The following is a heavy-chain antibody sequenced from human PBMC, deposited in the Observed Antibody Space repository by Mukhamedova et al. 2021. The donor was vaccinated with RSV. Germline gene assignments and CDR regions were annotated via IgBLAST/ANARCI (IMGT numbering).Heavy chain of an antibody. Sequence: AEYMGGRVTITADESTSTAYMELSSLRSEDTAVYYCARESVGVVVPAALDYWGQGTLVTVSS. CDR3: ARESVGVVVPAALDY. D-gene: IGHD2-2*01. J-gene: IGHJ4*02. V-gene: IGHV1-69*01.